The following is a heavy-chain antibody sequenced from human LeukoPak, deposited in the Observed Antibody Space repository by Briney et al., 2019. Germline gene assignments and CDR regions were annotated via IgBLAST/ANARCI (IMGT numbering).Heavy chain of an antibody. J-gene: IGHJ4*02. V-gene: IGHV1-69*05. CDR1: GGTFISYA. CDR2: IIPILGTA. Sequence: ASVKVSCKASGGTFISYAISWVRQAPGQGLEWMGGIIPILGTANYAQKFQGRVTITTDESTSTAYMELSSLRSEDTAVYYCARGYSSGWYMDFDYWGQGTLVTVSS. D-gene: IGHD6-19*01. CDR3: ARGYSSGWYMDFDY.